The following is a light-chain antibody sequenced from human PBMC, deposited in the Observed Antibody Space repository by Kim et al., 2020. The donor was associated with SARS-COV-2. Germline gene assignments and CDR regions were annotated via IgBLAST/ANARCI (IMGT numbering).Light chain of an antibody. J-gene: IGLJ3*02. CDR2: DTS. CDR3: LLYYGGPWV. Sequence: QAVVTQESSLTVSPGGTVTLTCASSTGAVTTTYYPAWFQQKTGQPPRALIYDTSNKYSWTPARFSASLLGDKAALTLSGVQPGDEAEYYCLLYYGGPWVFGGGTQLTVL. CDR1: TGAVTTTYY. V-gene: IGLV7-43*01.